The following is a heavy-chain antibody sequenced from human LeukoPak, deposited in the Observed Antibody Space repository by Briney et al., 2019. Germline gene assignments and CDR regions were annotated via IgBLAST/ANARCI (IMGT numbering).Heavy chain of an antibody. V-gene: IGHV4-30-2*01. CDR2: IYHSGST. CDR3: ARGGRGWPAGGSFDY. D-gene: IGHD6-19*01. J-gene: IGHJ4*02. CDR1: GGSISSGGYS. Sequence: PSQTLSLTCAVSGGSISSGGYSWSWIRQPPGKGLEWIGYIYHSGSTYYNPSLKSRVTISVDRSKNQFSLKLSSVTAADTAVYYCARGGRGWPAGGSFDYWGQGTLVTVSS.